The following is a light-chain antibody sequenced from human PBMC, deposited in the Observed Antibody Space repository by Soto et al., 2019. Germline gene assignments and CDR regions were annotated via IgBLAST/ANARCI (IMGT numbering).Light chain of an antibody. V-gene: IGKV1-9*01. Sequence: DIKLTQSPSFLSTSVGDRITITCRASQGLSNYLAWYQQKPGKAPKLLIYAAFTLQSGVPSRFSGSGSGAEFTLTVSSLQPEDVATYYCQQLNTYPHTFGGGTKVEI. J-gene: IGKJ4*01. CDR1: QGLSNY. CDR2: AAF. CDR3: QQLNTYPHT.